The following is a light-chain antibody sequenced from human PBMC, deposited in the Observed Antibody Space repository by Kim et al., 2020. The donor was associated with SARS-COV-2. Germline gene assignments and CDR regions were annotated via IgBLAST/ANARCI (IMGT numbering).Light chain of an antibody. J-gene: IGKJ2*01. CDR1: ENIGTW. V-gene: IGKV1-5*03. Sequence: ASVGDRVTSTCRASENIGTWVACYQQKPGRAPSLLIYLASTLESGVPSRFSGTGSGTEFSLSITSLQPDDFATYYCQHYSRFPYTFGQGTKLEI. CDR3: QHYSRFPYT. CDR2: LAS.